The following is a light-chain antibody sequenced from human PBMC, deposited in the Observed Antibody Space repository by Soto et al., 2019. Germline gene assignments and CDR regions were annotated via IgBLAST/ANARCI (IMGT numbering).Light chain of an antibody. CDR1: SSDVGGYNY. CDR2: AVN. CDR3: SLYAGNTTYV. J-gene: IGLJ1*01. Sequence: ALTRPPSTSVSPGQSVTISCTGTSSDVGGYNYVSWYQQRPGKAPKLMISAVNKRPSGVPDRFSGSKSGNTASLTVSGLQAEDEADYYCSLYAGNTTYVFARSPKVTVL. V-gene: IGLV2-8*01.